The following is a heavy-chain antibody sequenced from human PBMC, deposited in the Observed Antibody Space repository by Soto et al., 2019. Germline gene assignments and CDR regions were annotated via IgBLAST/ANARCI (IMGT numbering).Heavy chain of an antibody. CDR2: MNPNSGNT. V-gene: IGHV1-8*01. CDR1: GYTFTSYD. Sequence: ASVKVSCKASGYTFTSYDINWVRQATGQGLEWMGWMNPNSGNTSYAQKFQGRVTMTRDTSTTTAYMELRNLRSDDTAVYYCAREGTTLYYFDYWGQGTLVTVSS. J-gene: IGHJ4*02. D-gene: IGHD4-17*01. CDR3: AREGTTLYYFDY.